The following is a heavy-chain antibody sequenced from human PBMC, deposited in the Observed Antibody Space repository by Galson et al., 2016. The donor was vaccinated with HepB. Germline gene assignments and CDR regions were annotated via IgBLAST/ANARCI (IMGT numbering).Heavy chain of an antibody. J-gene: IGHJ4*02. CDR3: AKERLVRRIFDH. D-gene: IGHD1-1*01. CDR2: ISTRRTT. Sequence: SLRLSCAASGFVFSNFGLSWVRQAPGKGLEWVASISTRRTTYYSDSVQGRLTISRDNSNNTLYLQMNGLRAEDTAVYYCAKERLVRRIFDHWGQGTLVTVSS. V-gene: IGHV3-23*01. CDR1: GFVFSNFG.